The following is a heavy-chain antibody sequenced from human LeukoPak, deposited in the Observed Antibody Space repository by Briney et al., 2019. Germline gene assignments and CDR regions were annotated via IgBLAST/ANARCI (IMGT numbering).Heavy chain of an antibody. V-gene: IGHV4-59*01. J-gene: IGHJ4*02. D-gene: IGHD6-19*01. Sequence: SETLSLTCSVSGGSISSYYWSWIRQPPGKGLEWIGYIYYSGSTNYNPSLKSRVTISVDTSKNQFSLKLSSVTAADTAVYYCARDTTAVAAQGIDYWGQGTLVTVSS. CDR3: ARDTTAVAAQGIDY. CDR1: GGSISSYY. CDR2: IYYSGST.